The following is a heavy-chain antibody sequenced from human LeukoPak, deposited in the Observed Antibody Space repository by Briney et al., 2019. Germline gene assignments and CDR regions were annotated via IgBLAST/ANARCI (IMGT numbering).Heavy chain of an antibody. J-gene: IGHJ4*02. CDR1: GYSISSGYY. CDR3: ARVGHYGSGSYTHFDY. Sequence: PSETLSLTCTVSGYSISSGYYWGWIRQPPGKGLEWIGSMYHSGSTYYNPSLKSRVTISVDTSKNQFSLKLSSVNTADTAMYYCARVGHYGSGSYTHFDYWGQGILVTVSS. V-gene: IGHV4-38-2*02. D-gene: IGHD3-10*01. CDR2: MYHSGST.